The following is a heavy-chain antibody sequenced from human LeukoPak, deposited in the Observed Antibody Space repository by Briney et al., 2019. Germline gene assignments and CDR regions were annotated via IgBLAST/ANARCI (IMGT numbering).Heavy chain of an antibody. J-gene: IGHJ4*02. D-gene: IGHD6-19*01. CDR3: AKRSSSPIYTNGWGFDS. Sequence: GGSLRLSCVASGFTFSRFGMHWVRQAPGKGLEWVAFLRSDENKEHYADSVKGRFIISRDDSMNTLYLQMNTLRPGDTAVYYCAKRSSSPIYTNGWGFDSWGQGTLVSVSS. V-gene: IGHV3-30*02. CDR1: GFTFSRFG. CDR2: LRSDENKE.